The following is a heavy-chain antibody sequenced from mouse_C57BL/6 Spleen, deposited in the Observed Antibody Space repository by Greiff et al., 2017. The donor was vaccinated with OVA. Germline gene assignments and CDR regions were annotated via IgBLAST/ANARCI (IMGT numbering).Heavy chain of an antibody. D-gene: IGHD2-3*01. CDR2: IDPSDSYT. V-gene: IGHV1-69*01. CDR1: GYTFTSYW. Sequence: QVQLQQSGAELVMPGASVKLSCKASGYTFTSYWMHWVKQRPGQGLEWIGEIDPSDSYTNYNQKFKGKSTLTVDKSSSTAYMQLSSLTSEDSAVYYCARRGDGYYFDYWGQGTTLTVSS. CDR3: ARRGDGYYFDY. J-gene: IGHJ2*01.